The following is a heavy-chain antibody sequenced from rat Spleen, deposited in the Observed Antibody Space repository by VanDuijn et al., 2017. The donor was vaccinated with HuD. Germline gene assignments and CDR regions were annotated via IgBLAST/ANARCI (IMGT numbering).Heavy chain of an antibody. CDR2: IDYSGST. CDR3: AKGPVDY. CDR1: GSSITNYY. V-gene: IGHV3-1*01. J-gene: IGHJ2*01. Sequence: EVQLQESGPGLVKPSQSLSLTCSVTGSSITNYYWGWIRKFPGNKMEWMGYIDYSGSTRYHPSLKSRISISRDTSKNQFFLKLNSVTTEDTATYYCAKGPVDYWGQGVLVTVSS.